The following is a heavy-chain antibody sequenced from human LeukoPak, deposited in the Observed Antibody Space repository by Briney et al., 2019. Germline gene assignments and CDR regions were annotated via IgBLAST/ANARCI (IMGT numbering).Heavy chain of an antibody. CDR1: GYTLTELS. CDR2: INPSGGST. Sequence: ASVKVSCKVSGYTLTELSMHWVRQAPGQGLEWMGIINPSGGSTSYAQKFQGRVTMTRDTSTSTVYMELSSLRSEDTAVYYCARDLRAGPRYFDWLLKSGYFDYWGQGTLVTVSS. J-gene: IGHJ4*02. V-gene: IGHV1-46*01. D-gene: IGHD3-9*01. CDR3: ARDLRAGPRYFDWLLKSGYFDY.